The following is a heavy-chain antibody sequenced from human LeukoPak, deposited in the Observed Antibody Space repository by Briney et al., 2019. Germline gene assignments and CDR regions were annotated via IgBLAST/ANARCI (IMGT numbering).Heavy chain of an antibody. Sequence: PGGSLRLSCAASGFTFNTYAMAWVRQAPGKGLEGASAIIDSGDSTYYGDSVKGRFAISRDNSRNTLYLQMSNLRAEDTAIYYCAKGSRRSYPYYFDYWGQGTLVTVSS. J-gene: IGHJ4*02. CDR3: AKGSRRSYPYYFDY. V-gene: IGHV3-23*01. D-gene: IGHD1-26*01. CDR2: IIDSGDST. CDR1: GFTFNTYA.